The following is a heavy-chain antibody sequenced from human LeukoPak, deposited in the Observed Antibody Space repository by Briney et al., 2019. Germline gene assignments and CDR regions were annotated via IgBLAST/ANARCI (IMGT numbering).Heavy chain of an antibody. Sequence: SETLSLTCAVYGGSFSGYYWSWVRQPPGKGLEWVGEINHSGSINYNPSLKSRVTISVDTSKNQFLLKLSSVAAADTAVYYCARGLYSSSWGNWFDPWAREPWSPSPQ. D-gene: IGHD6-13*01. J-gene: IGHJ5*02. CDR2: INHSGSI. V-gene: IGHV4-34*01. CDR1: GGSFSGYY. CDR3: ARGLYSSSWGNWFDP.